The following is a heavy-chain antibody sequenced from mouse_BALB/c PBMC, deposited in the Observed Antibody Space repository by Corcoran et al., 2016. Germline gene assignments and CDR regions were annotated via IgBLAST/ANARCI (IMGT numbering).Heavy chain of an antibody. V-gene: IGHV1S136*01. J-gene: IGHJ4*01. CDR3: ARLYPGRAMDY. D-gene: IGHD1-1*01. Sequence: VQLQQSGPELVKPGASVKMSCKDSGYTFTSYVMHWVKQKHGQGLEWIGYITPYNDGTKYNEKFNGKATLTYEKSSSTAYMELSSLTSEDSAVYYCARLYPGRAMDYWGQGTSVTVSS. CDR2: ITPYNDGT. CDR1: GYTFTSYV.